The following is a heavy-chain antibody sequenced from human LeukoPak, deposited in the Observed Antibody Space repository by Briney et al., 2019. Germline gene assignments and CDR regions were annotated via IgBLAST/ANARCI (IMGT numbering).Heavy chain of an antibody. CDR1: GYTFTSYG. V-gene: IGHV1-18*01. J-gene: IGHJ6*02. D-gene: IGHD2-15*01. CDR2: ISAYNGST. Sequence: ASVKVSCKASGYTFTSYGISWVRQAPGQGLEWMGWISAYNGSTNYAQKLQGRVTMTTDTSTSTAYMELRSLRSDDTAVYYCATYCSGGSCYGRENYYYYGMDVWGQGTTVTVSS. CDR3: ATYCSGGSCYGRENYYYYGMDV.